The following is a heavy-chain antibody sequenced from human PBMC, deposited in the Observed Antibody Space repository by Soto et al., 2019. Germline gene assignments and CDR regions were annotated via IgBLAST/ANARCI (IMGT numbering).Heavy chain of an antibody. Sequence: QVQLVESGGGVVQPGRYLRLSCAASGFTFSNYGMHWVRQAPGKGREWVAVIWYDGSNKYYADSVQGRFTISRDNSKNTLYLQMNSLRVEDTAVYFCGRASSSGLYYFDYWGQGTLVTVSA. CDR3: GRASSSGLYYFDY. D-gene: IGHD6-19*01. J-gene: IGHJ4*02. V-gene: IGHV3-33*01. CDR1: GFTFSNYG. CDR2: IWYDGSNK.